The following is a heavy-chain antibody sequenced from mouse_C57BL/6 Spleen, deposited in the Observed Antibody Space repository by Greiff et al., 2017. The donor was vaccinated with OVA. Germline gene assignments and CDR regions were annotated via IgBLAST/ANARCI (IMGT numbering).Heavy chain of an antibody. D-gene: IGHD1-1*01. CDR1: GFSLSTFGMG. Sequence: QVTLKESGPGILQPSQTLSLTCSFSGFSLSTFGMGVGWIRQPSGKGLEWLAHTWWDDDKYYNPALKSGLTISKDTSNNQVFLKIANVDTADTATYYCARIDYYYDSHYAMDYWGQGTSVTVSS. CDR2: TWWDDDK. J-gene: IGHJ4*01. V-gene: IGHV8-8*01. CDR3: ARIDYYYDSHYAMDY.